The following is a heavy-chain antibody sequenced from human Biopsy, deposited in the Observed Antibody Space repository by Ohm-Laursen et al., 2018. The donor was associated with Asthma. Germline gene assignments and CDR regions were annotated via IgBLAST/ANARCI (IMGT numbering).Heavy chain of an antibody. V-gene: IGHV3-30-3*01. Sequence: SLRLSCAASGFTFRSYAMHWVRQAPGKGLEWVAVGGSYYDGGLKYYADSVNGRFTVSRDDSKNTLYLQMNSLRPDDTAVYYCAGDVMEGYLNVLEGGGEGTLVTVSS. D-gene: IGHD3-3*01. CDR2: GGSYYDGGLK. J-gene: IGHJ4*02. CDR3: AGDVMEGYLNVLEG. CDR1: GFTFRSYA.